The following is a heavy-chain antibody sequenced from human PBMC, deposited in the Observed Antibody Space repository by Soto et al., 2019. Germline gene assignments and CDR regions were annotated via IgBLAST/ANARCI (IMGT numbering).Heavy chain of an antibody. J-gene: IGHJ6*02. D-gene: IGHD2-2*02. CDR2: ISYDGSNK. V-gene: IGHV3-30*18. CDR3: AKDKGYCSSTSCYTMGV. CDR1: GFTFISYG. Sequence: GGSLRLSCAASGFTFISYGMHWVRQAPGKGLEWVAVISYDGSNKYYADSVKGRFTISRDNSKNTLYLQMNSLRAEDTAVYYCAKDKGYCSSTSCYTMGVWGQGTTVTVSS.